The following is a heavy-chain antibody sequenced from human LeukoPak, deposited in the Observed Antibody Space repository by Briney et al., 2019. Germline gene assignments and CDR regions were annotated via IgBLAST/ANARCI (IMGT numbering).Heavy chain of an antibody. CDR2: INSDGSST. CDR3: ARDRYYYYYIDV. J-gene: IGHJ6*03. V-gene: IGHV3-74*01. CDR1: GFTFSSYW. Sequence: GGSLRLSCAASGFTFSSYWMHWVRQAPGKGLVWVSRINSDGSSTSYADSVKGRFTISRDSAKNSLYLQMNSLRAEDTAVYYCARDRYYYYYIDVWGKGTTVTISS.